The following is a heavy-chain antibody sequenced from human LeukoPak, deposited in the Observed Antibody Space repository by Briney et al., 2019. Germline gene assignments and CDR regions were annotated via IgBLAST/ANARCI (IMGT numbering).Heavy chain of an antibody. CDR2: IYPGDSDT. D-gene: IGHD6-19*01. V-gene: IGHV5-51*01. CDR1: GYIFSSYW. CDR3: ARESPVGSGWYDKGY. Sequence: GESLKISCKGSGYIFSSYWIGWVRQMPGKGLEWMGIIYPGDSDTRYSPSFQGQVTISADKSISTAYLQWSSLRSEDTAVYYCARESPVGSGWYDKGYWGQGTLVTVSS. J-gene: IGHJ4*02.